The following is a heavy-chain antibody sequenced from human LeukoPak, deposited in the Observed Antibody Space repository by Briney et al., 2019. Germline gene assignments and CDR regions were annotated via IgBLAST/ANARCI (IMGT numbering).Heavy chain of an antibody. CDR2: IRYDGSNK. CDR3: AKVASGSSTSHYFDY. J-gene: IGHJ4*02. V-gene: IGHV3-30*02. Sequence: GGSLRLSCAASGFSFSSYAIHWVRQAPGKGLEWVAFIRYDGSNKYYADSVKGRFTISRDNSKNTLYLQMNSLRAEDTAVYYCAKVASGSSTSHYFDYWGQGTLVTVS. CDR1: GFSFSSYA. D-gene: IGHD2-2*01.